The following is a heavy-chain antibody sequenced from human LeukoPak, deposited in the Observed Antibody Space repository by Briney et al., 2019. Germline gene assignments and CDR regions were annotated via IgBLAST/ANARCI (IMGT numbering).Heavy chain of an antibody. CDR2: IYYSGST. V-gene: IGHV4-39*01. Sequence: PSETLFLTCTVSGGSISSSSYYWGWIRQPPGKGLEWIGSIYYSGSTYYNPSLKSRVTISVDTSKNQFSLKLSSVTAADTAVYYCARAMGAIDYWGQGTLVTVSS. CDR1: GGSISSSSYY. CDR3: ARAMGAIDY. D-gene: IGHD1-26*01. J-gene: IGHJ4*02.